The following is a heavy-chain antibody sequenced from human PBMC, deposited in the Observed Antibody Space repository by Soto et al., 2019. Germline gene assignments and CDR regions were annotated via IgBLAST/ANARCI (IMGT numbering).Heavy chain of an antibody. J-gene: IGHJ3*02. D-gene: IGHD5-12*01. CDR2: ISSSSSYI. CDR1: GFTFSSYS. CDR3: ARASGGYDWDDAFDI. V-gene: IGHV3-21*01. Sequence: EVQLVESGGGLVKPGGSLRLSCAASGFTFSSYSMNWVRQAPGKGLEWVSSISSSSSYIYYADSVKGRFTISRDNAKNTLYLQMNSLRAEDTAVYYCARASGGYDWDDAFDIWGQGTMVTVPS.